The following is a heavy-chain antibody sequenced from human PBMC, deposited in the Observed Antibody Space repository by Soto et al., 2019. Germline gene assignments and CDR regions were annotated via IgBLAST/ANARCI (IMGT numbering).Heavy chain of an antibody. Sequence: NPSETLYLTCTVSSAPVSSSTYTWGWILQPPGKGLEWIGSIYYSGSTYYNPSLNSRVTVSVDTSKNQFSLKVTSVTAADTAVYYCARLHGYCISSSCHGHYAMDVWGQGTTVT. CDR1: SAPVSSSTYT. V-gene: IGHV4-39*01. CDR2: IYYSGST. J-gene: IGHJ6*02. CDR3: ARLHGYCISSSCHGHYAMDV. D-gene: IGHD2-2*01.